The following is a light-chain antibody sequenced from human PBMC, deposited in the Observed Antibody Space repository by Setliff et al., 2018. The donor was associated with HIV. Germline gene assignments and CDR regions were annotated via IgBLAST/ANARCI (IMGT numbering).Light chain of an antibody. CDR3: CSYAGSSTYV. J-gene: IGLJ1*01. Sequence: QSALPQPASVSGSPGQSITISCTGTSDDVGSYNLVSWYQQHPGKAPKLMIYEVSKRPSGVSNRFSGSKSGNTASLTISGLQAEDEADYYCCSYAGSSTYVFGTGTKVTVL. CDR2: EVS. CDR1: SDDVGSYNL. V-gene: IGLV2-23*02.